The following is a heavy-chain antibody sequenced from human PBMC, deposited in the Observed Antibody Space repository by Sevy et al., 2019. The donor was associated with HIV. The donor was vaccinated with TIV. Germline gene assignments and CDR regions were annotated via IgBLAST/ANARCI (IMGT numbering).Heavy chain of an antibody. V-gene: IGHV4-39*01. CDR2: IYYTGLT. CDR1: GASISSGNFY. Sequence: SETLSLSCSVSGASISSGNFYWVWIRQPPGKGLEWIGTIYYTGLTYYSPSLKRRITISLDTSKNHFSLRLTSVTAADTAVYFCARHQFYQQLGIEPGAGLDPWGQGTLVTVSS. D-gene: IGHD6-13*01. J-gene: IGHJ5*02. CDR3: ARHQFYQQLGIEPGAGLDP.